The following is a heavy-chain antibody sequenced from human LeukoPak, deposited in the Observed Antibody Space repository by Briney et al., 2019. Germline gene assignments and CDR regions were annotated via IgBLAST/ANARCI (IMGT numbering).Heavy chain of an antibody. CDR1: GGSISSYY. CDR2: IYYSGST. V-gene: IGHV4-59*08. Sequence: SETLSLTCTVSGGSISSYYWSWIRQPPGKGLEWIGYIYYSGSTNYNPSLKSRVTISVDTSKNQFSLKLSSVTAADTVVYYCARHRGPNYDFWSGYPNWFDPWGQGTLVTVSS. J-gene: IGHJ5*02. D-gene: IGHD3-3*01. CDR3: ARHRGPNYDFWSGYPNWFDP.